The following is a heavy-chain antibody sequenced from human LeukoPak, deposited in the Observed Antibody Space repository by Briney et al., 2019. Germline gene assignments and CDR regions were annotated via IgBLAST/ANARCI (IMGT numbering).Heavy chain of an antibody. D-gene: IGHD5-12*01. CDR2: INPNSGGT. V-gene: IGHV1-2*02. Sequence: SVKVSCKASGYTFTGYYIHWVRQAPGQGLEWMGWINPNSGGTKYAQKFQGRVRMTRDMPINTAYMELNSLRFDDTAVYYCARSKYSDYLWGRGTLVTVSS. CDR3: ARSKYSDYL. CDR1: GYTFTGYY. J-gene: IGHJ4*02.